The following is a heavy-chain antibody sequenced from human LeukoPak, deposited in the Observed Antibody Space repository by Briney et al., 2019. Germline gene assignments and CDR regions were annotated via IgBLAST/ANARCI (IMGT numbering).Heavy chain of an antibody. CDR2: INHSGNT. CDR3: ARDRTDYGDYGNWFDP. CDR1: GGSFSGYY. D-gene: IGHD4-17*01. J-gene: IGHJ5*02. V-gene: IGHV4-34*01. Sequence: PSETLSLTCAVYGGSFSGYYWSWIRQPPGKGLEWIGEINHSGNTNYNPSLKSRVTISLDTSKNQFSLKLSSVTAADTAVYYCARDRTDYGDYGNWFDPWGQGTLVTVSS.